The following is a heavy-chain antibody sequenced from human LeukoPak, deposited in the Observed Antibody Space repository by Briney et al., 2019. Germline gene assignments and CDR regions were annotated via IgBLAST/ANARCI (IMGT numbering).Heavy chain of an antibody. CDR3: ASTHFDY. J-gene: IGHJ4*02. Sequence: PGRSLRLSCAASGFTFSSYAMHWVRQAPGKGLEWVAVISYDGSNKYYADSVKGRFTISRDNAKNSLYLQMNSLRAEDTAVYYCASTHFDYWGQGTLVTVSS. D-gene: IGHD5/OR15-5a*01. CDR2: ISYDGSNK. CDR1: GFTFSSYA. V-gene: IGHV3-30-3*01.